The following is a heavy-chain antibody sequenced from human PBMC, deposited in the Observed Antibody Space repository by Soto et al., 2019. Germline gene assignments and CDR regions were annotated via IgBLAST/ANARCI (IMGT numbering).Heavy chain of an antibody. J-gene: IGHJ5*02. CDR2: IYNSGDT. D-gene: IGHD2-8*01. CDR3: ARGSDGVWNWFDP. CDR1: GGSISSGFYS. Sequence: PSETLSLTCAVSGGSISSGFYSWSWIRQPPGQGLEWIGYIYNSGDTYYNPSLMSRVTISVDRSQNKFSLKLTSVTAADTAVYYCARGSDGVWNWFDPWGQGSQVTVSS. V-gene: IGHV4-30-2*01.